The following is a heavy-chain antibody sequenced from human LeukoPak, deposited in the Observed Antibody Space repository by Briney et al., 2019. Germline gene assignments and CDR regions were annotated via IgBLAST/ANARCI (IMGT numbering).Heavy chain of an antibody. D-gene: IGHD6-13*01. CDR2: ISGSGGST. J-gene: IGHJ4*02. CDR1: GFIFSSYA. CDR3: ARRFPYSSSWDFDY. Sequence: GGSLRLSCAASGFIFSSYAMSCVRQAPGKGLEWVSGISGSGGSTYYADSVKGRFTISRDNSKNTLYLQMNSLRVEDTAVYYCARRFPYSSSWDFDYWGQGTLVTVSS. V-gene: IGHV3-23*01.